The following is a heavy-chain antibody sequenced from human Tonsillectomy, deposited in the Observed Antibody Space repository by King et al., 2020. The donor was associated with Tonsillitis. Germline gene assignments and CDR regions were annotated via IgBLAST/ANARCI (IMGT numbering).Heavy chain of an antibody. Sequence: VQLVQSGAEVKKPGAYVKVSCKASGYTLTSQYIHWVRQAPGQGLEWMGIINPSGGRTSYAQKFQGRVTMTRDTSTSTVYMDLSNLRSEDTAVYYCTRGWLQWAFDYWGQGTLVTVSS. CDR1: GYTLTSQY. CDR2: INPSGGRT. D-gene: IGHD5-24*01. V-gene: IGHV1-46*03. J-gene: IGHJ4*02. CDR3: TRGWLQWAFDY.